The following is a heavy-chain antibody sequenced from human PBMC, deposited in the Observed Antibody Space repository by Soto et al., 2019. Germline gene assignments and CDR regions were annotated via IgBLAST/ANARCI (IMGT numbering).Heavy chain of an antibody. D-gene: IGHD3-3*01. V-gene: IGHV4-30-4*01. Sequence: PSETLSLTCTVSGGSISSGDYYWSWIRQPPGKGLEWIGYIYYSGSTYYNPSLKSRVTISVDTSKNQFSLKLSSVTAADTAVYYCALRPGNYDFWSGPSQDAFDIWGQGTMVTVSS. CDR3: ALRPGNYDFWSGPSQDAFDI. CDR2: IYYSGST. CDR1: GGSISSGDYY. J-gene: IGHJ3*02.